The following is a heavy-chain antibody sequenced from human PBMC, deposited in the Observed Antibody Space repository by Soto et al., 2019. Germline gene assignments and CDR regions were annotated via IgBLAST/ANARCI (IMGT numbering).Heavy chain of an antibody. CDR2: IYYSGST. CDR3: ARVAYCSGGSCYGMDV. D-gene: IGHD2-15*01. CDR1: GGSISSYY. V-gene: IGHV4-59*01. Sequence: SETLSLTCTVSGGSISSYYWSWIRQPPGNVLEWIGYIYYSGSTNYNPSLKSRVTISVDTSKNQFSLKLSSVTAADTAVYYCARVAYCSGGSCYGMDVWGQGTTVTVSS. J-gene: IGHJ6*02.